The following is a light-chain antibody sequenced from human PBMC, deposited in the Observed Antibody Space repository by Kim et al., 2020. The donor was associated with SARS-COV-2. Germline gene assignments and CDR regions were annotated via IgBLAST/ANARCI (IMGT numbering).Light chain of an antibody. CDR1: TSNIGGGYD. CDR3: HSSDTSLSGDV. J-gene: IGLJ1*01. CDR2: GND. V-gene: IGLV1-40*03. Sequence: RFIISCCGGTSNIGGGYDVLWYQQLPRGAPKFLIIGNDNRRSGVAAGCSGAKSGASAALAITGLLHDDEAAYYCHSSDTSLSGDVFGTGTKLTVL.